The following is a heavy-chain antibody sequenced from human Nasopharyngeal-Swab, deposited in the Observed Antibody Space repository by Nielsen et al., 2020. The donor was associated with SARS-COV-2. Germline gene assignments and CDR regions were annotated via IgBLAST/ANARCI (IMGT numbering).Heavy chain of an antibody. Sequence: GSLRLSCAVYGGSFSGYYWSWIRQPPGKGLEWIGEINHSGSTNYNPSLKSRVTISVDTSKNQFSLKLSSVTAADTAVYYCARVFGVVNPYYYYYYMDVWGKGTTVTVSS. V-gene: IGHV4-34*01. CDR3: ARVFGVVNPYYYYYYMDV. CDR1: GGSFSGYY. J-gene: IGHJ6*03. CDR2: INHSGST. D-gene: IGHD3-3*01.